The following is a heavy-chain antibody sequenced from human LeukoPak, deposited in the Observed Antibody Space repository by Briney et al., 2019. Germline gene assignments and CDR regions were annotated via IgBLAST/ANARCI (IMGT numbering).Heavy chain of an antibody. Sequence: PSETLSLTCTVSGGSISSYYWSWIRQPPGKGLEWIGYIYYSGSTNYNPSLKSRVTISVDTSKNQFSLKLSSVTAADTAVYYCARGDSGSYSSWSAPWGKEPLVTVSS. V-gene: IGHV4-59*01. J-gene: IGHJ5*02. D-gene: IGHD1-26*01. CDR3: ARGDSGSYSSWSAP. CDR1: GGSISSYY. CDR2: IYYSGST.